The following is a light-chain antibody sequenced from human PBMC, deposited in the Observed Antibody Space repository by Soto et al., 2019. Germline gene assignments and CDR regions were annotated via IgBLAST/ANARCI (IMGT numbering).Light chain of an antibody. J-gene: IGKJ2*01. Sequence: EIVLTQSPATLSLSPGERATLSCRASQSVSSYLVWYQQKPGQAPRLLIYDASNRATGIPARFSGSGSGTDFTLTISSPEPEDFAVYYCQQRSTWPAYTFGQGTKLEIK. CDR3: QQRSTWPAYT. V-gene: IGKV3-11*01. CDR2: DAS. CDR1: QSVSSY.